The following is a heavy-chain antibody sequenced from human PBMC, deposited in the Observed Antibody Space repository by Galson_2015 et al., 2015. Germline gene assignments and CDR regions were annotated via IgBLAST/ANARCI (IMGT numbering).Heavy chain of an antibody. CDR3: ARDRHDSSGYIRDYGMDV. J-gene: IGHJ6*02. CDR1: GFTFSSYS. Sequence: SLRLSCAASGFTFSSYSMNWVRQAPGKGLEWVSSISSSSSYIYYADSVKGRFTISRDNAKNSLYLQMNSLRAKDTAVYYCARDRHDSSGYIRDYGMDVWGQGTTVTVSS. V-gene: IGHV3-21*01. D-gene: IGHD3-22*01. CDR2: ISSSSSYI.